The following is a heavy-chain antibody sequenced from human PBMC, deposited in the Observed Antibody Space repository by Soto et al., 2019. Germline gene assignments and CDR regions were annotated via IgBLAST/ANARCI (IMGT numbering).Heavy chain of an antibody. CDR3: AKVDYSNSYYYYYGMDV. J-gene: IGHJ6*02. D-gene: IGHD4-4*01. CDR2: ISYDGSNK. CDR1: GFTFSSYG. Sequence: PGGSLRLSCAASGFTFSSYGMHWVRQAPGKGLEWVAVISYDGSNKYYADSVKGRFTISRDNSKNTLYLQMNSLRAEDTAVYYCAKVDYSNSYYYYYGMDVWGQGTTVTVSS. V-gene: IGHV3-30*18.